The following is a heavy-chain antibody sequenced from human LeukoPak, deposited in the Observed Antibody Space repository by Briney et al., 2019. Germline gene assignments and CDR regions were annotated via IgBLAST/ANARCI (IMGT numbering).Heavy chain of an antibody. V-gene: IGHV3-21*01. CDR2: ISTTSDYI. CDR3: ARGGIYSQGFDS. D-gene: IGHD6-13*01. CDR1: GFTFSSYS. Sequence: GGSLRLSCAASGFTFSSYSMNWVRQAPGKGLEGVSSISTTSDYIYYADSLKGRLTISRDNAKNSLYLQMNSLRAEDTAVYYCARGGIYSQGFDSWGQGTLVTVSS. J-gene: IGHJ4*02.